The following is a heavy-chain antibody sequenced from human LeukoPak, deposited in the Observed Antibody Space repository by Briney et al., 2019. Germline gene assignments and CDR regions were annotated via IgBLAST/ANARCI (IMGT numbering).Heavy chain of an antibody. Sequence: PSETLSLTCAVYGGSFSGYYWSWIRQPPGKGLEWIGEINHGGSTNYNPSLKSRVTISVDTSKNQFSLKLSSVTAADTAVYYCARSNPYYYYYYYMDVWGKGTTVTVSS. J-gene: IGHJ6*03. CDR1: GGSFSGYY. CDR2: INHGGST. V-gene: IGHV4-34*01. CDR3: ARSNPYYYYYYYMDV.